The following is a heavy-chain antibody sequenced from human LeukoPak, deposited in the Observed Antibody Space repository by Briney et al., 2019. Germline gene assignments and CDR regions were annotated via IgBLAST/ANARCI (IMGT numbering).Heavy chain of an antibody. CDR2: SGGGGST. J-gene: IGHJ4*02. D-gene: IGHD5-24*01. Sequence: PGGSLRLSCAASGFTFTSYSMNWVRQAPGKGLEWVSTSGGGGSTYYADSVKGRFTISRDNSKNTLYLQMNSLRAEDTAVYYCAKALSPGRVRAQVYFDYWGQGTLVTVSS. CDR1: GFTFTSYS. V-gene: IGHV3-23*01. CDR3: AKALSPGRVRAQVYFDY.